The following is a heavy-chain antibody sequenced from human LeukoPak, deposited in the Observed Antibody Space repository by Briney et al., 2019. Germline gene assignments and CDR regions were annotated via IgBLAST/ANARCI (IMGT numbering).Heavy chain of an antibody. CDR1: GFTFRRNA. CDR3: TRKRYFDSSSYYYFDY. CDR2: FGGGGGGA. V-gene: IGHV3-23*01. Sequence: PGGSLRLPCRALGFTFRRNAMIWARRAPGKGLEWFSAFGGGGGGATSSPHSVKAPFTISRDNSKNTLNRKVDRLRAEDTAVYYCTRKRYFDSSSYYYFDYWGQGALVTVSS. D-gene: IGHD3-22*01. J-gene: IGHJ4*02.